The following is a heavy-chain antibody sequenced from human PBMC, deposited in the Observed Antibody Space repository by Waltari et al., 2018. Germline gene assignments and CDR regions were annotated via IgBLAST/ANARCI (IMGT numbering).Heavy chain of an antibody. CDR2: IYSSGAV. Sequence: QVQLQESGPGLVKPTHTLSLTCTVSGEPISDDVSRWTYGNWFRQAAGKGLEWIGHIYSSGAVDYNPSLRSRVTISLDTPKSHFTLKLTSVTAADTAVYYCANRGVGNYFKYFRLWSPGTLVTVSS. CDR3: ANRGVGNYFKYFRL. D-gene: IGHD1-7*01. V-gene: IGHV4-61*02. CDR1: GEPISDDVSRWTY. J-gene: IGHJ1*01.